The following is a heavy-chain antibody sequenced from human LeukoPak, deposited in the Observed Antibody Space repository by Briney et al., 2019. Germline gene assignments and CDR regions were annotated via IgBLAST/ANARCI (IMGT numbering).Heavy chain of an antibody. D-gene: IGHD3-10*01. CDR3: ARETTELLYDY. CDR2: IKQDGSEK. CDR1: GFTFSSYW. J-gene: IGHJ4*02. Sequence: GGSLRLSCAASGFTFSSYWMSWVRQAPGKGLEWVANIKQDGSEKYYVDSVKGRFTISRDNAKNSLYLQMNSLRVEDTAVYYCARETTELLYDYWGQGTLVTVSS. V-gene: IGHV3-7*03.